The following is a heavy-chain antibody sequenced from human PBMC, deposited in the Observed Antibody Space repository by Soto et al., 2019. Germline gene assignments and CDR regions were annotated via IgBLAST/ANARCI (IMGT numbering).Heavy chain of an antibody. CDR3: ARGGDYCRGGRCYPYEFDP. V-gene: IGHV3-53*01. Sequence: EVQLVESGGGLIQPGKSLRLSCEASGFIVTSDYMSWVRQAPGKGLEWVSVIFSGGNTYYAESVKGRFTISRDYSKNTLFLQMNSLRAEDTAVYYCARGGDYCRGGRCYPYEFDPWGQGTLVTVAS. J-gene: IGHJ5*02. CDR2: IFSGGNT. CDR1: GFIVTSDY. D-gene: IGHD2-15*01.